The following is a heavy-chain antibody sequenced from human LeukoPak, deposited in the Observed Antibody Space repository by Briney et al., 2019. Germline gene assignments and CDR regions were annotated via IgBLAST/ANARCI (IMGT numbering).Heavy chain of an antibody. CDR3: AREFQH. V-gene: IGHV4-4*07. CDR2: IYTSGST. Sequence: SETLSLTCTVSGGSISSYYWSWIRQPAGKELEWIGRIYTSGSTNYNPSLKSRVTISVDTSKNQVSLNLTSVTAADTAVYYCAREFQHWGQGTLVTVSS. J-gene: IGHJ1*01. CDR1: GGSISSYY.